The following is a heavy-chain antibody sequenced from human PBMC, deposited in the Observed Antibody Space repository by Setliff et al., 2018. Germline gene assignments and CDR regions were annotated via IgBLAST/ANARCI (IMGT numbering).Heavy chain of an antibody. V-gene: IGHV7-4-1*02. Sequence: GASVKVSCKASGSTFTNYAMNWVRQAPGHGLEWMGWINTNTGFPTYAQGFTGRFVFSLDTSVSTAYLQISSLKADDTAVYYCARAGRFGTIVYRGDYYMDVWGKGTTVTVSS. J-gene: IGHJ6*03. CDR3: ARAGRFGTIVYRGDYYMDV. CDR1: GSTFTNYA. D-gene: IGHD3-10*01. CDR2: INTNTGFP.